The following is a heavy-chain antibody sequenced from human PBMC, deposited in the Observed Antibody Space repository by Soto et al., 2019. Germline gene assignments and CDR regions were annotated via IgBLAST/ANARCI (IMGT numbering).Heavy chain of an antibody. CDR3: ARAVHTMIKGVRFRVDQ. D-gene: IGHD3-10*01. CDR2: INPNGGGT. CDR1: GYTFTAYY. Sequence: GASVKVSCKASGYTFTAYYIHCVRQAPGQGLEWMGWINPNGGGTKYAQKFQGRVTMTRDTSINTAYMELTRLTSDDTAVYYCARAVHTMIKGVRFRVDQWGQGTLVTVSS. J-gene: IGHJ4*02. V-gene: IGHV1-2*02.